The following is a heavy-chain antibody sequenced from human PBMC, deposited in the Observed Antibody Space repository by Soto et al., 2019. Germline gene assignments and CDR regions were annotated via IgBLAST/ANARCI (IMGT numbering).Heavy chain of an antibody. CDR3: ARVKGEVYIWGSYLQRASYWYFDL. J-gene: IGHJ2*01. Sequence: SETLSLPCAVYGGSFSGYYWSWIRQPPGKGLEWIGEINHSGSTNYNPSLKSRVTISVDTSKNQFSLKLSSVTAADTAVDYCARVKGEVYIWGSYLQRASYWYFDLWGRGTLVTVSS. D-gene: IGHD3-16*02. V-gene: IGHV4-34*01. CDR2: INHSGST. CDR1: GGSFSGYY.